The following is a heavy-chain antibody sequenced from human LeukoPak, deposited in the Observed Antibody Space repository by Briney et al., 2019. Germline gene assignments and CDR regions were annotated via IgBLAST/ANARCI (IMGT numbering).Heavy chain of an antibody. CDR2: ITSSGSSM. D-gene: IGHD3-3*01. V-gene: IGHV3-21*04. CDR3: ANSRAISGD. Sequence: GSLRLSCAASGFTFSGYSLNWVRQAPGKGLEWVSSITSSGSSMYYADSVKGRFTISRDNSKNTLYLQMNSLRAEDTAVYYCANSRAISGDWGQGTLVTVSS. J-gene: IGHJ4*02. CDR1: GFTFSGYS.